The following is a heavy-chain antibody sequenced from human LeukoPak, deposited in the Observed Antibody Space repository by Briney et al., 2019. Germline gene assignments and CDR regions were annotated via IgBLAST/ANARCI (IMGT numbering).Heavy chain of an antibody. J-gene: IGHJ4*02. CDR2: ISSGSTTI. V-gene: IGHV3-48*04. D-gene: IGHD6-13*01. Sequence: GGSLRLSCAASGFTFSNHDMNWVRQAPGKGLEWVSFISSGSTTIYYADSVKGRFTISRDNAKNSLYLQMNSLRAEDTAVYYCARFDTSSWYEPFDYWGQGTLVTVSS. CDR1: GFTFSNHD. CDR3: ARFDTSSWYEPFDY.